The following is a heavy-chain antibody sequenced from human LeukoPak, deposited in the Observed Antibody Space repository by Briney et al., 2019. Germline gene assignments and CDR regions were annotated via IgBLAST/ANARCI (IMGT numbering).Heavy chain of an antibody. CDR3: ARRGIAAAETYYFDY. CDR1: GYRFTSYW. J-gene: IGHJ4*02. CDR2: IYPGDSDT. Sequence: GESLEISCKGSGYRFTSYWIGWVRQMPGKGLEWMGIIYPGDSDTRYSPSFQGQVTISADKSISTAYLQWSSLKASDTAMYYCARRGIAAAETYYFDYWGQGTLVTVSS. D-gene: IGHD6-13*01. V-gene: IGHV5-51*01.